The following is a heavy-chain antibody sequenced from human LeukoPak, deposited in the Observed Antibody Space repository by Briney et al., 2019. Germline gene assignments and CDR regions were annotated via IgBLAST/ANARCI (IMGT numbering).Heavy chain of an antibody. CDR3: AKDRGAGYSYGNGWFDP. Sequence: GGSLRLSCAASGFTVSSSYMSWVRQAPGKGLEWVSTFSGSGGNTYYADSVKGRFTISRDNSKNTLYLQMNSLRAEDTAVYYCAKDRGAGYSYGNGWFDPWGQGTLVTVSS. CDR2: FSGSGGNT. J-gene: IGHJ5*02. CDR1: GFTVSSSY. V-gene: IGHV3-23*01. D-gene: IGHD5-18*01.